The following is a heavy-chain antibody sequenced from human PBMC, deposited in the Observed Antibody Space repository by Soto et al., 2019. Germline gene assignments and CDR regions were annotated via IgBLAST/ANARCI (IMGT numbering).Heavy chain of an antibody. CDR2: INHSGST. J-gene: IGHJ5*02. CDR1: GGPFSDNY. V-gene: IGHV4-34*01. D-gene: IGHD3-16*01. CDR3: ARGRGEIQGP. Sequence: WETLSLTCAVYGGPFSDNYWSWIRQPPGKGLEWLGEINHSGSTNHNPSLKRRVTILADTSKKQFSLKLSSVTAADTAVYYCARGRGEIQGPWGQGTLVTVSS.